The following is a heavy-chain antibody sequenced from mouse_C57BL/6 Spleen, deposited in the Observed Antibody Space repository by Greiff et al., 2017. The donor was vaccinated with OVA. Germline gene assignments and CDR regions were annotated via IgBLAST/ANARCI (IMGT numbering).Heavy chain of an antibody. CDR3: ARERDGLDY. D-gene: IGHD1-1*01. Sequence: VQLQQPGAELVKPGASVKLSCKASGYPFTSYWLTWVKQRPGQGLGWIGDIYPGSGSTNYNEKFKSKATLTVDTSSSTAYMQLSSLTSEDSAVYYCARERDGLDYWGQGTTLTVSS. CDR2: IYPGSGST. CDR1: GYPFTSYW. J-gene: IGHJ2*01. V-gene: IGHV1-55*01.